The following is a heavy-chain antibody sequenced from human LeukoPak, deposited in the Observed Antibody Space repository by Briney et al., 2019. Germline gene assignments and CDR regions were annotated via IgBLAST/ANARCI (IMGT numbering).Heavy chain of an antibody. J-gene: IGHJ4*02. Sequence: KPSETLSLTCTVSGGSFTSSTYYWGWIRQPTGKGLEWIGSMYYSGSTYYNQSLKSRLIISADTSTNQFSLKLTSVTAADTAMYYCARQYYDSSGYYPWYFDYWGQGTLVTVSS. CDR2: MYYSGST. D-gene: IGHD3-22*01. V-gene: IGHV4-39*01. CDR3: ARQYYDSSGYYPWYFDY. CDR1: GGSFTSSTYY.